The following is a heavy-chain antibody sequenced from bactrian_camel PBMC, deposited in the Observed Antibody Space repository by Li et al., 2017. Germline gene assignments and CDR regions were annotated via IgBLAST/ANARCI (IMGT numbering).Heavy chain of an antibody. CDR3: AKPGGGTWFWEIHF. V-gene: IGHV3S40*01. CDR1: GFTFSNYG. Sequence: VQLVESGGGLVQPGGSLRLSCAASGFTFSNYGMSWVRQAPGKKLEWVSSAVHSDANDGSKQYYADSVKGRFTIARANAKSTLYLQLNSLKTEDTAMYYCAKPGGGTWFWEIHFWGRGTQVTVS. D-gene: IGHD1*01. J-gene: IGHJ4*01. CDR2: VHSDANDGSKQ.